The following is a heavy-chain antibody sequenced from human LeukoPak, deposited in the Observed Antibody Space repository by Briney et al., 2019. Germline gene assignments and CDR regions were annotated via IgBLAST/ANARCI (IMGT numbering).Heavy chain of an antibody. CDR2: MNPNSGNT. CDR3: ARGNDYGSGSYYYYYYGMDV. D-gene: IGHD3-10*01. Sequence: GASVKVSCKASGYTFTSYDINWVRQATRQGLEWMGWMNPNSGNTGYAQKFQGRVTMTRNTSISTAYMELSSLRSEDTAVYYCARGNDYGSGSYYYYYYGMDVWGQGTTVTVSS. V-gene: IGHV1-8*01. J-gene: IGHJ6*02. CDR1: GYTFTSYD.